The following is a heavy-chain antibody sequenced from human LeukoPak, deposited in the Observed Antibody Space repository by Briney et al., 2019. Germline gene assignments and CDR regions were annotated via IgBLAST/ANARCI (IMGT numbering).Heavy chain of an antibody. V-gene: IGHV3-30-3*01. J-gene: IGHJ4*02. CDR1: GFTFSSYA. CDR2: ISYDGSNK. CDR3: ARDVSWGSGIDY. Sequence: PGGSLRLSCAASGFTFSSYAMHWVRQAPGKGLEWVAVISYDGSNKYYADSVKGRFTISRDNSKNTLYLQMNSLRAEDTAVYYCARDVSWGSGIDYWGQGTLVTVSS. D-gene: IGHD7-27*01.